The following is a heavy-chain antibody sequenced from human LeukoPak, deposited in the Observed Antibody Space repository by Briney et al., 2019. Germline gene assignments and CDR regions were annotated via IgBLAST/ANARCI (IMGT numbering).Heavy chain of an antibody. D-gene: IGHD1-26*01. CDR2: TYYRSKWVY. V-gene: IGHV6-1*01. J-gene: IGHJ1*01. CDR1: GDSVSSNSVA. CDR3: ARWDHAGAYISH. Sequence: SQTLSLTCAISGDSVSSNSVAWSWIRQSPSRGLEWLGRTYYRSKWVYEYAVSVKSRITIDPDTSKNQFSLHLNSVTPEDTAVYYCARWDHAGAYISHWGQGSLVTVSS.